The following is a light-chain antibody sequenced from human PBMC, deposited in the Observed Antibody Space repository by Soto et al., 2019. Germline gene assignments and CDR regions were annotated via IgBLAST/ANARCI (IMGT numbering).Light chain of an antibody. J-gene: IGLJ1*01. CDR2: DVS. CDR3: SSYTSSTFFV. Sequence: QSALTQPASVSESPGQSITISCTGTSSDVGGYNYVSWYQQHPGKAPKLMIYDVSNRPSGVSNRFSGSKSGNTASLTISGLDTEDEADYYCSSYTSSTFFVFGTGTKLTVL. V-gene: IGLV2-14*03. CDR1: SSDVGGYNY.